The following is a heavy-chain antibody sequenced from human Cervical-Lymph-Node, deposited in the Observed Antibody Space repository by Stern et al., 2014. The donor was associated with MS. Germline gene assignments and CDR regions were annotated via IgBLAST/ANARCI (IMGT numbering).Heavy chain of an antibody. D-gene: IGHD3-10*01. Sequence: QVQLVESGPGLVKPSQTLSLTCTVSGGSISSGGYYWSWIRQHPGKGLEWIGYIYYSGSTYYNPSLKSRVTISVDTSKNQFSLKLSSVTAADTAVYYCARGGLWFGELFSYYYYGMDVWGQGTTVTVSS. CDR1: GGSISSGGYY. CDR3: ARGGLWFGELFSYYYYGMDV. J-gene: IGHJ6*02. V-gene: IGHV4-31*03. CDR2: IYYSGST.